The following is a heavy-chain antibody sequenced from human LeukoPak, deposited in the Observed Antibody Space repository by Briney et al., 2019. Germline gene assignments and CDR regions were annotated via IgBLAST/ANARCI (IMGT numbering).Heavy chain of an antibody. Sequence: GASVKVSCKASGYTFTNYGISWVRQAPGQGLEWMGWISAYNGHTKYAQKVQGRVTMTRDTSTSTAYMELRSLRSDDTAVYYCARDSREGGAPDYDFWSGTATHITEYYYYYMDVWGKGTTVTVSS. CDR1: GYTFTNYG. D-gene: IGHD3-3*01. CDR2: ISAYNGHT. CDR3: ARDSREGGAPDYDFWSGTATHITEYYYYYMDV. J-gene: IGHJ6*03. V-gene: IGHV1-18*01.